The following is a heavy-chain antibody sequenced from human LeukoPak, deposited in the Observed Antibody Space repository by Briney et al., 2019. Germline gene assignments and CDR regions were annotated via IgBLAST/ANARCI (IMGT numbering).Heavy chain of an antibody. Sequence: SETLSLTCTVSGYSISSGYYWGWIRQPPGKGLEWIGSIYHSGSTYYNPSLKSRVSISVDTSKNQFSLKLSSVTAADTAVYYCAKSGRRYYDSSGYYDSDFDYWGQGTLVTVSS. CDR3: AKSGRRYYDSSGYYDSDFDY. CDR2: IYHSGST. D-gene: IGHD3-22*01. J-gene: IGHJ4*02. CDR1: GYSISSGYY. V-gene: IGHV4-38-2*02.